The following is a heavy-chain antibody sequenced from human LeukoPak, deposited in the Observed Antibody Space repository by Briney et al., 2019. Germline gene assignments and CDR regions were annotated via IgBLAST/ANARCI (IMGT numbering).Heavy chain of an antibody. V-gene: IGHV4-59*01. CDR3: ARGNGGGYYYGMDV. CDR1: GGSICSYY. J-gene: IGHJ6*02. CDR2: IYYSGST. D-gene: IGHD2-15*01. Sequence: SETLSLTCTVSGGSICSYYWSWIRQPPGKGLEWIGYIYYSGSTNYNPSLKSRVTISVDTSKNQFSLKLSSVTAADTAVYYCARGNGGGYYYGMDVWGQGTTVTVPS.